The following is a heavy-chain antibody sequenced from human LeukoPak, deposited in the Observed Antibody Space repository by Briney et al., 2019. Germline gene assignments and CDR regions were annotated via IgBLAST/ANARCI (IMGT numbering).Heavy chain of an antibody. CDR2: NSGST. Sequence: PSETLSLTCTVSGGSISSSSYYWGWIRQPPGKGLEWIGSNSGSTYYTPSLKSRVTISVDTSKNQFSLKLSSVTAADTAVYYCARDIEGNAVYAIDGDFDYWGQGTLVTVSS. D-gene: IGHD2-8*01. V-gene: IGHV4-39*07. CDR1: GGSISSSSYY. J-gene: IGHJ4*02. CDR3: ARDIEGNAVYAIDGDFDY.